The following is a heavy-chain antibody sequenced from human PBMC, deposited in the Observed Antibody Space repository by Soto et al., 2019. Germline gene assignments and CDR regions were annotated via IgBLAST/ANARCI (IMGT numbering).Heavy chain of an antibody. D-gene: IGHD6-13*01. CDR2: INHSGST. V-gene: IGHV4-34*01. CDR3: ARGLGAAAAANFDY. CDR1: GGSFSGYY. J-gene: IGHJ4*02. Sequence: SETLSLTCAVYGGSFSGYYWSWIRQPPGKGLEWIGEINHSGSTNYNPSLKSRVTISVDTSKNQFSLKLSSVTAADTAVYYCARGLGAAAAANFDYWGQGTLVTVSS.